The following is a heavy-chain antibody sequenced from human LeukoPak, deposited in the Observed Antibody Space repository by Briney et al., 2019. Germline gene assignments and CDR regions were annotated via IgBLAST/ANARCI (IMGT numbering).Heavy chain of an antibody. J-gene: IGHJ4*02. Sequence: QPGRSLRLSCAASGFTFSSYGMHWVRQAPGKGLEWVAVISYDGSNKYYADSVKGRFTISRDNSKNTLYLQMNSLRAEDTAVYYCAKDLYGGNSVYHYWGQGTLVTVSS. V-gene: IGHV3-30*18. CDR3: AKDLYGGNSVYHY. D-gene: IGHD4-17*01. CDR1: GFTFSSYG. CDR2: ISYDGSNK.